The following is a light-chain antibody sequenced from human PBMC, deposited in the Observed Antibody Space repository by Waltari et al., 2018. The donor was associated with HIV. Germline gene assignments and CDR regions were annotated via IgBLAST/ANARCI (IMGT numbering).Light chain of an antibody. CDR2: SNN. J-gene: IGLJ2*01. V-gene: IGLV1-44*01. CDR3: AAWDDSLNGPGVV. Sequence: QSVLTQPPSASGTPGQGVTISCYGSSSNIGSNTVNWYQQLPGTAPKLLIYSNNQRPSGVPDRFSGSKSGTSASLAISGLQSEDEADYYCAAWDDSLNGPGVVFGGGTKLTVL. CDR1: SSNIGSNT.